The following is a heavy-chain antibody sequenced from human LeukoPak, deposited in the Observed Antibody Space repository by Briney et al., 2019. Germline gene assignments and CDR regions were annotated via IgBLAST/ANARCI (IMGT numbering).Heavy chain of an antibody. Sequence: GGSLRLSCAASGFTFSSYWMTWVREAPGPGLEWVANIKQDGSEKYYVDSVKGRFTISRDNAKNSLYLQMNSLRAEDTAVYYCARSNTVISRGFVDHWGLGTLVTVSS. D-gene: IGHD2-21*01. J-gene: IGHJ4*02. CDR1: GFTFSSYW. V-gene: IGHV3-7*03. CDR3: ARSNTVISRGFVDH. CDR2: IKQDGSEK.